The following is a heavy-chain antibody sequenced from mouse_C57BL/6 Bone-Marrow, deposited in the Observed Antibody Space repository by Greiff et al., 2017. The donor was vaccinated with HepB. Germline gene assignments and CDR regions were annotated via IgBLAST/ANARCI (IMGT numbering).Heavy chain of an antibody. CDR2: IYPRSGNT. V-gene: IGHV1-81*01. J-gene: IGHJ3*01. D-gene: IGHD1-1*01. CDR3: ARPYYYTWFAY. CDR1: GYTFTSYG. Sequence: LVESGAELARPGASVKLSCKASGYTFTSYGISWVKQRTGQGLEWIGEIYPRSGNTYYNEKFKGKATLTADKSSSTAYMELRSLTSEDSAVYFCARPYYYTWFAYWGQGTLVTVSA.